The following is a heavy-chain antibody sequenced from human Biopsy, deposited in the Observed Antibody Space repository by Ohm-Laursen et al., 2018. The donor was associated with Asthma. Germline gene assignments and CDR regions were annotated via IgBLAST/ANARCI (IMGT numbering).Heavy chain of an antibody. CDR3: ARTSQRATVVHFDY. V-gene: IGHV4-59*01. Sequence: TLSLTCTVSGGSITSYYWGWIRQPPGKALEWLGYIYHSGTTNYNPSLKSRVTISVDTSKNQFSLKLTSVTAADTAVYYCARTSQRATVVHFDYWGQGTLVTVSS. CDR1: GGSITSYY. D-gene: IGHD4-23*01. J-gene: IGHJ4*02. CDR2: IYHSGTT.